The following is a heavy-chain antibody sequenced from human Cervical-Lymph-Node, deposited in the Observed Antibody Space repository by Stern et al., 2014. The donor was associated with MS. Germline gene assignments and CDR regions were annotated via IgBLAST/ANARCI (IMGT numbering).Heavy chain of an antibody. CDR1: GYSFTIYY. J-gene: IGHJ4*02. V-gene: IGHV5-51*01. CDR2: IYPYDSDP. Sequence: EVQLVQSGAGVIKPGESLKLSCTLSGYSFTIYYIAWVRQIPGKGLECMGVIYPYDSDPTSSPSFEGQVTISADKSITAAYLQWSSLRASDTAMYYCARHVQGFDYWGQGTLVTVSS. CDR3: ARHVQGFDY.